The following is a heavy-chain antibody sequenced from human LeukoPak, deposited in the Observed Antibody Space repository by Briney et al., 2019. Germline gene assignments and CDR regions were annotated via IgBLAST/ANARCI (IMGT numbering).Heavy chain of an antibody. CDR1: GGSINNHY. V-gene: IGHV4-59*08. D-gene: IGHD3/OR15-3a*01. CDR2: IYYSGDT. Sequence: SETLSLICTVSGGSINNHYWTWIRQPPGKGLDWIGYIYYSGDTNYSPSLTTRVPTTLDTPKHQSPLKSRSVTGADTAVYYCARRRGNFWTDYYAFDYWGLGTLVTVSS. CDR3: ARRRGNFWTDYYAFDY. J-gene: IGHJ4*02.